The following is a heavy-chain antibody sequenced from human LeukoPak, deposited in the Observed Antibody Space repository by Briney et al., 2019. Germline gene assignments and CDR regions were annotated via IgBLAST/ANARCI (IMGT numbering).Heavy chain of an antibody. CDR2: IYSGGST. J-gene: IGHJ6*03. CDR1: GFTFSTYA. Sequence: PGGSLRVSCAASGFTFSTYAMTWVRQAPGKGLEWVSVIYSGGSTYYADSVKGRFTISRDNSKNTLYLQMNSLRAEDTAVYYCARVQSYYDSSGYTRTMDVWGKGTTVTVSS. D-gene: IGHD3-22*01. V-gene: IGHV3-53*01. CDR3: ARVQSYYDSSGYTRTMDV.